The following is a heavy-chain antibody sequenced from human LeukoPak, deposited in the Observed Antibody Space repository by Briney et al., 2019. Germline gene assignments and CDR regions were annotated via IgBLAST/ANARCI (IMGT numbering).Heavy chain of an antibody. V-gene: IGHV4-38-2*01. CDR3: ARHHSHYYGSGRYYNDYYYMDV. J-gene: IGHJ6*03. CDR2: VFHTGST. Sequence: SETLSHTCAVSGYSISTGYYWGWIRQPPGKGLAWIGSVFHTGSTYYNPSLKSRVTISLDMSMNQFSLRLSSVTAADTAVYYCARHHSHYYGSGRYYNDYYYMDVWGKGTTVIVSS. CDR1: GYSISTGYY. D-gene: IGHD3-10*01.